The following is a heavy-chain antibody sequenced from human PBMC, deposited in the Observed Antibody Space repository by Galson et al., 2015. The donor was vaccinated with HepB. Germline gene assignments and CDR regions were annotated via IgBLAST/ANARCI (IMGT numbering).Heavy chain of an antibody. CDR3: ARDKSGSVAFDI. V-gene: IGHV3-30-3*01. CDR1: GFTFSSYA. Sequence: SLRLSCAASGFTFSSYAMHWVRQAPGKGLEWVAVISYDGSNKYYADSVKGRFTISRDNSKNTLYLQMNSLRAEDTAVYYCARDKSGSVAFDIWGQGTMVTVSS. J-gene: IGHJ3*02. D-gene: IGHD3-22*01. CDR2: ISYDGSNK.